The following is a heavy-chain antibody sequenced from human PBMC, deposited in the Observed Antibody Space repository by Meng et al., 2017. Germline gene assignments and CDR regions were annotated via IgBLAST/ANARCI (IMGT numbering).Heavy chain of an antibody. Sequence: QVLLVESGRGVVQPGRSLRLSWAASGFTFSSYARHWVRQSPGKGLEWVAVISYDGSNKYYADSVKGRFTISRDNSKNTLYLQMNSLRAEDTAVYYCAHFDYWGQGTLVTVSS. CDR2: ISYDGSNK. J-gene: IGHJ4*02. V-gene: IGHV3-30*01. CDR3: AHFDY. CDR1: GFTFSSYA.